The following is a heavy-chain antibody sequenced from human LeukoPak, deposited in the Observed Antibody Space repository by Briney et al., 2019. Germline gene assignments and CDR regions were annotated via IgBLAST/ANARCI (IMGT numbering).Heavy chain of an antibody. D-gene: IGHD3-9*01. V-gene: IGHV1-69*01. J-gene: IGHJ4*02. CDR1: GGTFSIYD. CDR2: IIPIFGTA. Sequence: SVRVSYKASGGTFSIYDIRWVRQAPGQGLEWMGGIIPIFGTANYAQKFQGRVTITADESTSTAYMELSSLRSEDTAVYYCARDRGQVLTGCFDYWGQGTLVTVSS. CDR3: ARDRGQVLTGCFDY.